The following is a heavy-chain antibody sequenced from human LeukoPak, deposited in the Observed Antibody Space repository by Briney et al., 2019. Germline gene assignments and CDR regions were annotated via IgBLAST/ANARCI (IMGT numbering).Heavy chain of an antibody. J-gene: IGHJ4*02. CDR1: GGSFSGYY. Sequence: SETLSLTCAVYGGSFSGYYWSWIRQPPGKGLEWIGEINHSGSTNYNPSLKSRVTISVDTSKNQFSLKLSSVTAADTAVYYCAGGSGGLPGAYWGQGTLVTVSS. CDR3: AGGSGGLPGAY. V-gene: IGHV4-34*01. CDR2: INHSGST. D-gene: IGHD2-8*02.